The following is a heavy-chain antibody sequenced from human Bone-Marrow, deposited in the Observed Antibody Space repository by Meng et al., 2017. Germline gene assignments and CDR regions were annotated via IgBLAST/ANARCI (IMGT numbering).Heavy chain of an antibody. D-gene: IGHD3-22*01. Sequence: GESLKISCAASGFTFSSYSMNWVRQAPGKGLEWVSSISSSSSSYIYYADSVKGRFTISRDNAKNSLYLQMNSLRAEDTAVYYCAREWANTYYYDSSGSDGALDYWGQGTLVTVSS. CDR2: ISSSSSSYI. J-gene: IGHJ4*02. V-gene: IGHV3-21*01. CDR1: GFTFSSYS. CDR3: AREWANTYYYDSSGSDGALDY.